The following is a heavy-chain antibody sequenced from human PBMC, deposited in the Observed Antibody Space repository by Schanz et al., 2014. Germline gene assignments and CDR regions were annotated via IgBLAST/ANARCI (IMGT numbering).Heavy chain of an antibody. Sequence: EVQVVESGGGLVRPGGSLRLSCSGFTVSAYSANWVRQAPGKGLEWVSSISSSGGHIYYADSVKGRFTITRDIAKNSLYLQMNSLRTEDTAVYFCAKSYDTSGYSGFDYWGQGTLVTVSS. CDR2: ISSSGGHI. D-gene: IGHD3-22*01. V-gene: IGHV3-21*02. CDR3: AKSYDTSGYSGFDY. CDR1: GFTVSAYS. J-gene: IGHJ4*02.